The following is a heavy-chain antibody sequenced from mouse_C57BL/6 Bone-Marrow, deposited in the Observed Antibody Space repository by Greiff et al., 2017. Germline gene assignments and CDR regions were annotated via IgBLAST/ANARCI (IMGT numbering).Heavy chain of an antibody. CDR2: ISNLAYSI. Sequence: EVKLVESGGGLVQPGGSLKLSCAASGFTFSDYGMAWVRQAPRKGPEWVAFISNLAYSIYYADTVTGRFTISRENAKNTLYLEMSSLRSEDTAMYYCARRSYYYGSSYWDFDVWGTGTTVTVSS. CDR3: ARRSYYYGSSYWDFDV. D-gene: IGHD1-1*01. V-gene: IGHV5-15*01. CDR1: GFTFSDYG. J-gene: IGHJ1*03.